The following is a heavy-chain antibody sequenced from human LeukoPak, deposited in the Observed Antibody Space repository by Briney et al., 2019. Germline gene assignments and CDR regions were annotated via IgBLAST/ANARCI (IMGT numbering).Heavy chain of an antibody. V-gene: IGHV4-30-2*01. CDR3: ARYSGSDRADAFDI. CDR1: GGSISSGGYS. Sequence: PSETLSLTCAVSGGSISSGGYSWSCIRQPPGKGLECIGYIYHSGSTYYNPSLKSRVTISVDRSKNQFSLKLSSVTAADTAVYYCARYSGSDRADAFDIWGQGTMVTVSS. CDR2: IYHSGST. J-gene: IGHJ3*02. D-gene: IGHD1-26*01.